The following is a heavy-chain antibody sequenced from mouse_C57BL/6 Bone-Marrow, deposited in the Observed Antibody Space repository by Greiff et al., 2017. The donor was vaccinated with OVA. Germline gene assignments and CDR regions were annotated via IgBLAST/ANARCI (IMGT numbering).Heavy chain of an antibody. V-gene: IGHV5-4*03. Sequence: EVMLVESGRGLVKPGGSLKLSCEASGFTFSNYDMYWVRQTPEKRLEWVATISDDGSYTYYPDNVKGRFTISSDNATNTPYLQMSHLKSEDTAMYYCLRRRCYAMDYWGQGTSVTVSS. CDR3: LRRRCYAMDY. CDR1: GFTFSNYD. CDR2: ISDDGSYT. J-gene: IGHJ4*01.